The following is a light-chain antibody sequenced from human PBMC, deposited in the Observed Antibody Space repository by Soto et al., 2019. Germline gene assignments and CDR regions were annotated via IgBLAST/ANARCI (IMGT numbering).Light chain of an antibody. CDR2: DAS. J-gene: IGKJ1*01. CDR1: QSINTW. Sequence: DIQLTQSPSTLSASVGDRVTLTCRASQSINTWLAWYQQKPGKAPSLLIYDASSLESGVPSRFSGRGTGTEFTLVISGLQPEDCATYYCQHYNSYSEAFGQGTKVDIK. V-gene: IGKV1-5*01. CDR3: QHYNSYSEA.